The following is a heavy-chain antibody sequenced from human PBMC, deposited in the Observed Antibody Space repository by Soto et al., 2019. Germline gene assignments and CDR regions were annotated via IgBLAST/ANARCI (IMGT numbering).Heavy chain of an antibody. CDR1: GYSFTSYW. V-gene: IGHV5-51*01. D-gene: IGHD3-10*01. CDR2: IYPGDSDT. Sequence: PGESLKISCKGSGYSFTSYWIGWVRQMPGKGLEWMGIIYPGDSDTRYSPSFQGQVTISADKSISTAYLQWSSLKASDTAMYYCARPPEGWFGESLPYFDYWGQGTLVPVSS. CDR3: ARPPEGWFGESLPYFDY. J-gene: IGHJ4*02.